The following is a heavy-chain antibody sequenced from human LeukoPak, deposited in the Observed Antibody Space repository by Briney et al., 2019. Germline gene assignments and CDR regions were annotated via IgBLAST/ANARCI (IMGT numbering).Heavy chain of an antibody. CDR1: GFTFSDYY. V-gene: IGHV3-11*01. J-gene: IGHJ3*02. CDR2: ISSSGSTI. Sequence: GGSLRLSCAATGFTFSDYYMSWIRQAPGKGLEWVSYISSSGSTIYYADSVKGRFTISRDNAKNSLYLQMNSLRAEDTAVYYCARARGSSWYGIAFDIWGQGTMVTVSS. D-gene: IGHD6-13*01. CDR3: ARARGSSWYGIAFDI.